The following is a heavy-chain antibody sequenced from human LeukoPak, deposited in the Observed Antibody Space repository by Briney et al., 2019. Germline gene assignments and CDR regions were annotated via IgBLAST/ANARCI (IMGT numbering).Heavy chain of an antibody. CDR1: GFTFSSYG. J-gene: IGHJ4*02. CDR2: IRYDGSNK. V-gene: IGHV3-30*02. Sequence: GGSLRLXCAASGFTFSSYGMHWVRQAPGKGLEWVAFIRYDGSNKYYADSVKGRFTISRDNSKNTLYLQMNSLRAEDTAVYYCAKDRGSSGYYDISFDYWGQGTLVTVSS. D-gene: IGHD3-22*01. CDR3: AKDRGSSGYYDISFDY.